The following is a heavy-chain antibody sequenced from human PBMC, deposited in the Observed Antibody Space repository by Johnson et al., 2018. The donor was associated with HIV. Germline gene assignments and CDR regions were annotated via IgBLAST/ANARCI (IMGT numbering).Heavy chain of an antibody. J-gene: IGHJ3*02. Sequence: QVQLVESGGGVVQPGRSLRLSCAASGFTFSNYGMHWVRQAPGKGLEWVAVISYDGTNKYYADSVKGRFTITRDNSKNTLYLQINSLRAEDTAVYYCAKDQSSSWGSGDAFDIWGQGTMVTVSS. CDR1: GFTFSNYG. D-gene: IGHD6-13*01. CDR3: AKDQSSSWGSGDAFDI. CDR2: ISYDGTNK. V-gene: IGHV3-30*18.